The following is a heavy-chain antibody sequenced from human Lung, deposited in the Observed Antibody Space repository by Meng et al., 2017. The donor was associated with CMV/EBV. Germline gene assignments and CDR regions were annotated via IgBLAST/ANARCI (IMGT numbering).Heavy chain of an antibody. V-gene: IGHV1-18*01. Sequence: ASXXVSCKASGYTFTSYGISWVRQAPGQGLEWMGWISAYNGNTNYAQKLQGRVTMTTDTSTSTAYMGLRSLGSDDTAGYYCASGSWVGAFDIWGQGTMVTVSS. J-gene: IGHJ3*02. D-gene: IGHD2-15*01. CDR2: ISAYNGNT. CDR3: ASGSWVGAFDI. CDR1: GYTFTSYG.